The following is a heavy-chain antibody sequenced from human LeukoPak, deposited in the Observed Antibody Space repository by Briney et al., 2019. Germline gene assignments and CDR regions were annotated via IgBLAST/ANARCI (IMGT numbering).Heavy chain of an antibody. CDR1: GGSISSGGYY. Sequence: PSQTLSLTCTVSGGSISSGGYYWSWIRQHPGKGLEWIGYIYYSGSTYYNPSLKSRVTISVGTSKNQFSLKLSSVTAADTAVYYCARDLVMVRYFDLWGRGTLVTVSS. CDR3: ARDLVMVRYFDL. D-gene: IGHD3-9*01. J-gene: IGHJ2*01. CDR2: IYYSGST. V-gene: IGHV4-31*03.